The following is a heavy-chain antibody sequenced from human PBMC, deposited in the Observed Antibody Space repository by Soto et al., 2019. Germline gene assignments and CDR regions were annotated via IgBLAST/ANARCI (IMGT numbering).Heavy chain of an antibody. D-gene: IGHD3-22*01. CDR3: ARVGPWVPYYYDSSHYTFENWFDP. V-gene: IGHV4-38-2*01. CDR2: IYHGGST. CDR1: GYCISSGYY. Sequence: SETLSLTCAVSGYCISSGYYWCWLRQPPGKGLEWIGIIYHGGSTYYNPSLNSRVTLSIDMTNNHVSLILNSVTAAETAVYYCARVGPWVPYYYDSSHYTFENWFDPWGQGTLVTVSS. J-gene: IGHJ5*02.